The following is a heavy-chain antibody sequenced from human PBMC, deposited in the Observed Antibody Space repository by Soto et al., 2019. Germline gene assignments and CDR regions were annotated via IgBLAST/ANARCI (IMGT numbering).Heavy chain of an antibody. V-gene: IGHV3-23*01. CDR1: GFTFSSYA. CDR3: AKVILVDSYYYIWTDQDAFDI. CDR2: ISGSGGST. J-gene: IGHJ3*02. Sequence: GGSLILSCAASGFTFSSYAMSWVRQAPGKGLEWVSAISGSGGSTYYADSVKGRFTISRDNSKNTLYLQMNSLRAEDTAVYYCAKVILVDSYYYIWTDQDAFDIWGQGTMVTGSS. D-gene: IGHD3-9*01.